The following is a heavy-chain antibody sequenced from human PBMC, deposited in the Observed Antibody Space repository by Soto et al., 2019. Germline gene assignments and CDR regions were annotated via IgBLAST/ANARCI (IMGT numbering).Heavy chain of an antibody. D-gene: IGHD3-16*01. CDR2: INAGNGNT. Sequence: QVQLVQSGAEVKKPRASVRVSCKASGYTFTTFSIHWVRQAPGQSVEWMGWINAGNGNTKYSQKFQGRVTITRDTSASTAYMELSSLRSEDTAIYYCARSLVTTFSDYFDPWGQGTLVTVSS. CDR3: ARSLVTTFSDYFDP. J-gene: IGHJ5*02. CDR1: GYTFTTFS. V-gene: IGHV1-3*01.